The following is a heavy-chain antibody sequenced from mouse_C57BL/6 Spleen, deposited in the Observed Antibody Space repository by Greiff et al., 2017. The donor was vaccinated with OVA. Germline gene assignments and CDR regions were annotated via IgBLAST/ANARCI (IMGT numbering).Heavy chain of an antibody. Sequence: VKLVESGAELVKPGASVKISCKASGYAFSSYWMNWVKQRPGKGLEWIGQIYPGDGDTNYNGKFKGKATLTADKSSSTAYMQLSSLTSEDSAVYFCARPYYGSSPYAMDYWGQGTSVTVSS. CDR2: IYPGDGDT. D-gene: IGHD1-1*01. CDR3: ARPYYGSSPYAMDY. CDR1: GYAFSSYW. J-gene: IGHJ4*01. V-gene: IGHV1-80*01.